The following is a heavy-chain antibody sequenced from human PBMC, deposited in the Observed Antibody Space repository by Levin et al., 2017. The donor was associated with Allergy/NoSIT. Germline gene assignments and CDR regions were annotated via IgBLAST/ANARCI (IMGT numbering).Heavy chain of an antibody. CDR2: MNPNSGNT. V-gene: IGHV1-8*01. J-gene: IGHJ6*02. Sequence: ASVKVSCKASGYTFTSYDINWVRQATGQGLEWMGWMNPNSGNTGYAQKFQGRVTMTRNTSISTAYMELSSLRSEDTAVYYCVKAAYYGTGRGGMDSWGRGTTVTVSS. CDR1: GYTFTSYD. D-gene: IGHD3-10*01. CDR3: VKAAYYGTGRGGMDS.